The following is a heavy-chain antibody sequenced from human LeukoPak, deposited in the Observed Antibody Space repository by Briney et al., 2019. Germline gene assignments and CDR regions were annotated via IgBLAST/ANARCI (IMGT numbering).Heavy chain of an antibody. D-gene: IGHD3-16*01. J-gene: IGHJ5*02. V-gene: IGHV4-59*01. CDR1: GVTISSYY. Sequence: SETLSLTCTVSGVTISSYYWSWIRQPPGKGLEWIGYIYYSGSTNYNPSLKSRVTISVDTSKNQFSLKLSSVTAADTAVYYCARDRVGSTWFDPWGQGTLVTVSP. CDR2: IYYSGST. CDR3: ARDRVGSTWFDP.